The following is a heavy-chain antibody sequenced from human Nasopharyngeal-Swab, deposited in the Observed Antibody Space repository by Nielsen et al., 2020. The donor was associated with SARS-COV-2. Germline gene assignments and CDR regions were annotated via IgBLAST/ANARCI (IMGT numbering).Heavy chain of an antibody. CDR2: IIPIFGTA. D-gene: IGHD2-15*01. CDR1: GGTFSSYA. Sequence: SVKVSCKASGGTFSSYAISWVRQAPGQGLEWMGGIIPIFGTANYAQKFQGRVTITADESTSTAYMELSSLRSEDTAVYYCASPTQYCGGGSCLDYWGQGTLVTVSS. J-gene: IGHJ4*02. V-gene: IGHV1-69*13. CDR3: ASPTQYCGGGSCLDY.